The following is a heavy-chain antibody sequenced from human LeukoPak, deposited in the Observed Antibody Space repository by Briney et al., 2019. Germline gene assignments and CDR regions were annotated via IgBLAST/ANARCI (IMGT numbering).Heavy chain of an antibody. D-gene: IGHD3-22*01. Sequence: PGRSLRLSCAASGFTFDDYAMHWVRQAPGKGLEWVSGISWNSGSIGYADSVKGRFTISRDNAKNSLYLQMNSLRAEDTALYYCAKDNSGYYDSSGYLDYWGQGTLVTVSS. CDR3: AKDNSGYYDSSGYLDY. J-gene: IGHJ4*02. CDR1: GFTFDDYA. V-gene: IGHV3-9*01. CDR2: ISWNSGSI.